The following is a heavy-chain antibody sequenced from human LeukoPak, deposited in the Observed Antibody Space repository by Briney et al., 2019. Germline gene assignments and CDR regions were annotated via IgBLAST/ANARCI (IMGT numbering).Heavy chain of an antibody. D-gene: IGHD1-1*01. CDR1: GYTFTDYY. V-gene: IGHV1-69*06. CDR3: ARDVTTGAADAFDI. Sequence: ASVKVSCKASGYTFTDYYLHWVRQAPGQGLEWMGGIIPIFGTANYAQKCQGRATITADKSTSTAYMELSSLRSEDTAVYYCARDVTTGAADAFDIWGQGTMVTVSS. CDR2: IIPIFGTA. J-gene: IGHJ3*02.